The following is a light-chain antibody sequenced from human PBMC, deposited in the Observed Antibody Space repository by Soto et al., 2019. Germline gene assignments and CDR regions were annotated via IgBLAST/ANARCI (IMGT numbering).Light chain of an antibody. CDR2: GAS. Sequence: EIVLTQSPGTLSLSPGERATLSCRASQSVSSSYLAWYQQKPGQAPRLLIYGASSRATGIPDRFSGSGSGTDFTLTISRLESEDFAVYYFQQYGSSQWTFGQGTKVEIK. V-gene: IGKV3-20*01. CDR1: QSVSSSY. J-gene: IGKJ1*01. CDR3: QQYGSSQWT.